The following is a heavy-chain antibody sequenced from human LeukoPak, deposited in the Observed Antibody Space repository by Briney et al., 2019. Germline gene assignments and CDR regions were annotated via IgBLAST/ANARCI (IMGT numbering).Heavy chain of an antibody. V-gene: IGHV3-21*01. CDR3: ARDTFNKAMVTYYYMDV. D-gene: IGHD5-18*01. J-gene: IGHJ6*03. CDR1: GFTFSSYS. Sequence: PGGSLRLSCAASGFTFSSYSINWVRQAPGKGLEWVSSISSISTYKYYADSVKGRFTVSRDNAKNSLYLQMNSLRAEDTAVYYCARDTFNKAMVTYYYMDVWGKGTTVTVSS. CDR2: ISSISTYK.